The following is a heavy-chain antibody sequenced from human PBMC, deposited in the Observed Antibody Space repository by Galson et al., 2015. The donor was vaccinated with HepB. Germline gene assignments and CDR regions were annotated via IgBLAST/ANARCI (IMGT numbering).Heavy chain of an antibody. CDR1: GFTFSSYG. CDR2: IWYDGSNK. D-gene: IGHD6-19*01. Sequence: SLRLSCAASGFTFSSYGMHWVRQAPGKGLEWVAVIWYDGSNKYYADSVKGRFTISRDNSKNTLYLQMNSLRAEDTAVYYCARDRPSGCIDYWGQGTLVTVSS. V-gene: IGHV3-33*01. J-gene: IGHJ4*02. CDR3: ARDRPSGCIDY.